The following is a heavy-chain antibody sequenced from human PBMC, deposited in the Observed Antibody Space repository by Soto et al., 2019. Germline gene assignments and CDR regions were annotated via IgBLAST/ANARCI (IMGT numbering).Heavy chain of an antibody. J-gene: IGHJ6*02. D-gene: IGHD6-13*01. CDR2: IYYSGST. Sequence: SETLSLTCTVSGGSISSGGYYWTWIRQHPGKGLEWIGYIYYSGSTNYNPSLKSRVTISVDTSKNQFSLKLSSVTAADTAVYYCASQSIAATGYYYYGMDVWGQGTTVT. CDR1: GGSISSGGYY. V-gene: IGHV4-61*08. CDR3: ASQSIAATGYYYYGMDV.